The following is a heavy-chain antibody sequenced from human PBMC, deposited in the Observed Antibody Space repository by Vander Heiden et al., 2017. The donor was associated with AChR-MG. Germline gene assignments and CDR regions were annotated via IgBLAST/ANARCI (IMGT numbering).Heavy chain of an antibody. CDR1: GFPFSSYN. CDR2: ISSSSSPI. CDR3: ARYSGSYYVIDY. D-gene: IGHD1-26*01. J-gene: IGHJ4*02. V-gene: IGHV3-48*01. Sequence: EVQLVESGGGLVQPGGSLSLSCASSGFPFSSYNMHWVRQAPGKGLEWVSYISSSSSPIYYADSVKGRFTLSRDNAKNSLFLQMDTLRAEDTAVYYCARYSGSYYVIDYWGQGTLVTVSS.